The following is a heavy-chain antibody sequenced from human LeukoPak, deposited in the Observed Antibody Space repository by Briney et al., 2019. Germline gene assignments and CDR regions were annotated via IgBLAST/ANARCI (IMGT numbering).Heavy chain of an antibody. Sequence: PSETLSLTCAVYGGSFSGYYWSWIRQPPGKGLEWIGEINHSGSTYYNPSLKSRVTISVDTSKNQFSLKLSSVTAADTAVYYCARGARPRWFDPWGQGTLVTVSS. CDR2: INHSGST. V-gene: IGHV4-34*09. J-gene: IGHJ5*02. CDR3: ARGARPRWFDP. CDR1: GGSFSGYY. D-gene: IGHD6-6*01.